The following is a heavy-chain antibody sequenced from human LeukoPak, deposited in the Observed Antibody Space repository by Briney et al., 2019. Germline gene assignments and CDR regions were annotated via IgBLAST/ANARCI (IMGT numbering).Heavy chain of an antibody. D-gene: IGHD6-19*01. CDR3: AGHSGSGFDF. J-gene: IGHJ4*02. Sequence: GESLKISCKGSGYRFTSYWIGWVRQMPGKGLEWMGIIYPSDSDTKYRPSFQGQVTISVDKSINTAYLQWSSLKGSDTAMYYCAGHSGSGFDFWGQGTLVTVSS. CDR1: GYRFTSYW. V-gene: IGHV5-51*01. CDR2: IYPSDSDT.